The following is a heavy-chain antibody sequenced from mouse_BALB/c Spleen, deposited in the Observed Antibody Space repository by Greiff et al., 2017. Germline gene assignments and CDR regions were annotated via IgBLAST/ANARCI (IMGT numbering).Heavy chain of an antibody. CDR1: GFTFSDYY. V-gene: IGHV5-4*02. D-gene: IGHD1-1*01. CDR2: ISDGGSYT. J-gene: IGHJ2*01. Sequence: EVKVVESGGGLVKPGGSLKLSCAASGFTFSDYYMYWVRQTPEKRLEWVATISDGGSYTYYPDSVKGRFTISRDNAKNNLYLQMSSLKSEDTAMYYCARDKVYYGSSYGYFDYWGQGTTLTVSS. CDR3: ARDKVYYGSSYGYFDY.